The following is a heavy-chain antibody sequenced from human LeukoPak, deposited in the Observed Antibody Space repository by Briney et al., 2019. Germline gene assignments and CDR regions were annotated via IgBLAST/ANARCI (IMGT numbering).Heavy chain of an antibody. J-gene: IGHJ4*02. CDR3: ARGMFHGYCTDY. V-gene: IGHV3-74*01. Sequence: GGSLRLSWAASGFTFSSYWMHWLRHAPGKGLVWVSRINSDGSRTNYADSVEGRFTISRDNAKDTVYLQINSLRAEDTAVYYCARGMFHGYCTDYWGQGTLVTVSS. CDR1: GFTFSSYW. D-gene: IGHD3-3*01. CDR2: INSDGSRT.